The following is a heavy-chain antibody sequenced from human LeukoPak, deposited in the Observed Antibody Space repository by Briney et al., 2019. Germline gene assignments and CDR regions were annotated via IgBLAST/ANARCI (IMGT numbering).Heavy chain of an antibody. D-gene: IGHD3-22*01. CDR1: GFTFSSFA. CDR2: ISYDGSKK. V-gene: IGHV3-30*04. Sequence: GGSLRLSCAASGFTFSSFAMHWVRQAPGKGLEWVSMISYDGSKKYYADSVKGRFTISRDNSKNTLYLQMNSLSAEDTAVYYCATLYDSSGLVGLDVWGQETTVTVSS. CDR3: ATLYDSSGLVGLDV. J-gene: IGHJ6*02.